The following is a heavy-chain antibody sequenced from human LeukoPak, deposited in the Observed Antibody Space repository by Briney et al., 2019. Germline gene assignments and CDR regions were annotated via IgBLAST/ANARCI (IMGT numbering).Heavy chain of an antibody. CDR2: ISYDGSNK. Sequence: PGGSLRPSCAASGFTFSSYAMHWVRQAAGKGLEWVAAISYDGSNKYYADSVKGRFTISRDNSKNTLYLQMNSLRAEDTAVYYCARDPQWQYYYYMDVWGKGTTVSVSS. J-gene: IGHJ6*03. CDR3: ARDPQWQYYYYMDV. D-gene: IGHD6-19*01. CDR1: GFTFSSYA. V-gene: IGHV3-30*04.